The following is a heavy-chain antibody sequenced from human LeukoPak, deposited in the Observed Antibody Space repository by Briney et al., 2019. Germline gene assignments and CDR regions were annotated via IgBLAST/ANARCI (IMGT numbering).Heavy chain of an antibody. J-gene: IGHJ4*02. Sequence: GGSLRLSCAASGFTFSSYPMTWVRQAPGKGLEWVSGISSSGGITHYADSVKGRFTISRDNSKNTLYLQMNSPRAEDTAVYYCAKDYSSSWYFLFASWGRGTLVTVSS. V-gene: IGHV3-23*01. CDR3: AKDYSSSWYFLFAS. CDR1: GFTFSSYP. D-gene: IGHD6-13*01. CDR2: ISSSGGIT.